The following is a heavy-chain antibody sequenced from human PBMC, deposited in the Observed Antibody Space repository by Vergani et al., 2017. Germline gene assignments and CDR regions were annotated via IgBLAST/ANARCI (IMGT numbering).Heavy chain of an antibody. J-gene: IGHJ5*02. CDR2: IYYSENK. Sequence: QLQLQESGPGLVKPSETLSLTCTVSGGSITYGAFYWGWIRQSPGKGLEWIGSIYYSENKFYNPSLESRVTLSIDTTKNQFSLKLKSATAADTAVYYCARCFRDEGMIYGGTVENWFDPWGQGTLVTVSS. D-gene: IGHD3-22*01. V-gene: IGHV4-39*01. CDR3: ARCFRDEGMIYGGTVENWFDP. CDR1: GGSITYGAFY.